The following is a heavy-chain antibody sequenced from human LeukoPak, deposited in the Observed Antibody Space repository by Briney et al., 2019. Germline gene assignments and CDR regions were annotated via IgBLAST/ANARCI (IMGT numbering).Heavy chain of an antibody. CDR2: IKSRIDGGTT. CDR3: SVEGNLNWFVP. V-gene: IGHV3-15*01. J-gene: IGHJ5*02. Sequence: GGSLRLSCTASGLTFTDAWMIWVRQAPGKGLEWVGRIKSRIDGGTTAFAAAVKGRFTISRDDSKNTMYLQMNSLKSDDTAVYYCSVEGNLNWFVPWGQGTLVTVSS. CDR1: GLTFTDAW. D-gene: IGHD5-24*01.